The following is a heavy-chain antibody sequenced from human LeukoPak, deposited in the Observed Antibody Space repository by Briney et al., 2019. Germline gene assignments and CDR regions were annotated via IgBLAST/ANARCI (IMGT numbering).Heavy chain of an antibody. V-gene: IGHV3-9*01. CDR2: ISWNSGSI. J-gene: IGHJ4*02. Sequence: GGSLRLSCAASGFTFDDYAMHWVRQAPGKGLEWVSGISWNSGSIGYADSVKGRFTISRDNAKNSLYLQMNSLRAEDTALYYCAKSSSSSVGPYYFDYWGQGTLVTVSS. CDR3: AKSSSSSVGPYYFDY. D-gene: IGHD6-6*01. CDR1: GFTFDDYA.